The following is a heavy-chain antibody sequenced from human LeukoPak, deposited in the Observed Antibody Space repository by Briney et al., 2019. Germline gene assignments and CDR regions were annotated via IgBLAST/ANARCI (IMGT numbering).Heavy chain of an antibody. V-gene: IGHV4-31*03. CDR2: IHHSGSS. J-gene: IGHJ4*02. CDR3: ARGGNRFGGFYFDY. D-gene: IGHD3-10*01. Sequence: SETLSLTCTVSADSLSSGGHYWAWIRQLPGKGLESIGFIHHSGSSHHNPSLKDRVAISVDASRRQFALRLSSVTAADTAIYYCARGGNRFGGFYFDYWGQGIQVIVSS. CDR1: ADSLSSGGHY.